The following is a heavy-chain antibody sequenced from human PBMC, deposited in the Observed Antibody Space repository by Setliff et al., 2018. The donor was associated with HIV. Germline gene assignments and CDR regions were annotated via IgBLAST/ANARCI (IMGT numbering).Heavy chain of an antibody. CDR2: ISRGSNTI. J-gene: IGHJ6*03. Sequence: GGSLRLSCAASGFTFNNYRMNWVRQAPGKGLEWISYISRGSNTIYYADSVKGRFTISGDNAKNSLYLQMNSLRAEDTAVYYCARDSPYSSSFYYYYYMDVWGKGTTVTVSS. CDR1: GFTFNNYR. CDR3: ARDSPYSSSFYYYYYMDV. V-gene: IGHV3-48*01. D-gene: IGHD6-6*01.